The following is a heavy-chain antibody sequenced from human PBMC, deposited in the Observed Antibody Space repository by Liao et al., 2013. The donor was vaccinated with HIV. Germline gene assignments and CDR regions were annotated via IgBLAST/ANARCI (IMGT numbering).Heavy chain of an antibody. Sequence: QVQLQESGPGLMKPAETLSLTCRVSGGSISAHYCSWIRQSPEKQLEWIGYIYYSGSTNYNPSLKSRVTISVDTSKNQFSLKLSSVTAADTAVYYCARGLSSNRSLFDPWGQGTLVTVSS. V-gene: IGHV4-59*11. CDR2: IYYSGST. CDR3: ARGLSSNRSLFDP. J-gene: IGHJ5*02. CDR1: GGSISAHY. D-gene: IGHD2-2*01.